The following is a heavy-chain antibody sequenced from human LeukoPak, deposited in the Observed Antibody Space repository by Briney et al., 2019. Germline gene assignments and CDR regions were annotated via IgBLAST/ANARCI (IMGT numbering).Heavy chain of an antibody. Sequence: ASVKVSCKASGGTFSSYAISWVRQAPGQGLEWMGGIIPIFGTANYAQKFQGRVTITADESTSTAYMELSSLRSEDTAVYYCARGSWSSSWYLGPNWFDPWGQGTLSPSPQ. J-gene: IGHJ5*02. CDR2: IIPIFGTA. CDR1: GGTFSSYA. D-gene: IGHD6-13*01. CDR3: ARGSWSSSWYLGPNWFDP. V-gene: IGHV1-69*13.